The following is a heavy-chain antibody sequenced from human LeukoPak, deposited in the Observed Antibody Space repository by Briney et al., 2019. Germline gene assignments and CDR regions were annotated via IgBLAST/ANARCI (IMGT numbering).Heavy chain of an antibody. D-gene: IGHD5-24*01. V-gene: IGHV3-21*01. Sequence: GGSLRLSCAASGFTFSCYSMNWVRQAPGKGLEWVSSISSSSSYIYYADSVKGRFTISRDNAKNSLYLQMNSLRVEDTAVYYCARDRDGYNNPGYWGQGTLVTVSS. CDR2: ISSSSSYI. J-gene: IGHJ4*02. CDR3: ARDRDGYNNPGY. CDR1: GFTFSCYS.